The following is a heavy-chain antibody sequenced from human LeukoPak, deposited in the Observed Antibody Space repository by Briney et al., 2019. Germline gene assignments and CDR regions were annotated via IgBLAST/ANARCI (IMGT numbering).Heavy chain of an antibody. Sequence: PSETLSPTCTVSGYSISSGYYWGWIRQPPGKGLEWIGSSYHTGSTFHNPSLRSRVTISVDTSKNQFSLKLSSVTAADTAVYYCARRPGYCSGGSCYGHAFDIWGQGTMVTVSS. CDR2: SYHTGST. J-gene: IGHJ3*02. D-gene: IGHD2-15*01. V-gene: IGHV4-38-2*02. CDR3: ARRPGYCSGGSCYGHAFDI. CDR1: GYSISSGYY.